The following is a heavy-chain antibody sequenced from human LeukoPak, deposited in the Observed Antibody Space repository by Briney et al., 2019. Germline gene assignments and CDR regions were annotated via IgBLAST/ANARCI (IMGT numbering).Heavy chain of an antibody. Sequence: GASVKVSCKASGYTFTGYYMHWVRQAPGQGLEWMGRINPNSGGTNYAQEFQGRVTMTRDTSISTAYMELSRLRSDDTAVYYCARIPYYYDSSGLPLDYWGQGTLVTVSS. CDR3: ARIPYYYDSSGLPLDY. V-gene: IGHV1-2*06. J-gene: IGHJ4*02. CDR2: INPNSGGT. CDR1: GYTFTGYY. D-gene: IGHD3-22*01.